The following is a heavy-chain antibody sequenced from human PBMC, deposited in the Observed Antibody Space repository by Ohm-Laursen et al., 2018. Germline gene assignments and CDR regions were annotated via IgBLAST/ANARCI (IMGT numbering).Heavy chain of an antibody. CDR1: GYTFTGYY. CDR2: INPNSGDT. V-gene: IGHV1-2*02. CDR3: ATTFDFWSGFSLHAFDI. Sequence: ASVKVSCNASGYTFTGYYMHWVRQAPGQGLEWMGSINPNSGDTNYAQRFQGRVTMTRDTSISTAYMELSRLTSDDTAVYYCATTFDFWSGFSLHAFDIWGQGTTVTVSS. J-gene: IGHJ3*02. D-gene: IGHD3-3*01.